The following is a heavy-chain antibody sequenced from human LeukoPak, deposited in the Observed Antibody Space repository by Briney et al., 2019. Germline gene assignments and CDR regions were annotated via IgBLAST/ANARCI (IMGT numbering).Heavy chain of an antibody. CDR3: AREHGSGSYCFDY. D-gene: IGHD3-10*01. CDR2: IWYGGSNK. Sequence: GGSLRLSCAASGFTFSSYGMLWVRQAPGKGLEWVAVIWYGGSNKYYADSVKGRFTTSRDNSKNTLYLQMNSLRAEDTAVYYCAREHGSGSYCFDYWGQGTLVTVSS. V-gene: IGHV3-33*01. J-gene: IGHJ4*02. CDR1: GFTFSSYG.